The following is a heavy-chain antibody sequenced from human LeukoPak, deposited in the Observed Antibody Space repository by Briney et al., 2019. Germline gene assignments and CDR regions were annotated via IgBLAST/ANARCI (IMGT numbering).Heavy chain of an antibody. CDR3: AKDPNGDWVGCFDM. J-gene: IGHJ3*02. CDR1: GFTFNNYA. D-gene: IGHD3-10*01. CDR2: ISASGTRT. V-gene: IGHV3-23*01. Sequence: PGGSLRLSCEGSGFTFNNYAMSWVRQAPGKGPEWVSGISASGTRTHYADSVKGRFIISRDSSKNTVFLQMNSLRVEDTALYYCAKDPNGDWVGCFDMWGQRTMVTVSS.